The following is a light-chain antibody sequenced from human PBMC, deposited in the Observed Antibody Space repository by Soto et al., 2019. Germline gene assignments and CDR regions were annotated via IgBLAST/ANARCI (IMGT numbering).Light chain of an antibody. CDR2: GNS. CDR1: SSNIGAGYD. Sequence: QSVLTQPPSVSGAPGQRVTISCTGSSSNIGAGYDVHWYQQLPGTAPKLPIYGNSNRPSGVPDRFSGSKSGTSASLAITGLQAEDEADYYCQAYGSSLSGSNVFGTGTKVTVL. J-gene: IGLJ1*01. V-gene: IGLV1-40*01. CDR3: QAYGSSLSGSNV.